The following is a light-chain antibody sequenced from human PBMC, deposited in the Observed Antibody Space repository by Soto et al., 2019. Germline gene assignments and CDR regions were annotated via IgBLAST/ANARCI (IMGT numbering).Light chain of an antibody. CDR1: QGLNCN. J-gene: IGKJ3*01. CDR2: AAS. V-gene: IGKV1-9*01. Sequence: IQLTQSPSSLSASVGDRVTITCRASQGLNCNLAWYQHKPGKAPKLLMYAASTLQKGVPSRFSGNGAGTDFTLTISSLQPEDFATYYCQQSSNYFTFGPGTKVDI. CDR3: QQSSNYFT.